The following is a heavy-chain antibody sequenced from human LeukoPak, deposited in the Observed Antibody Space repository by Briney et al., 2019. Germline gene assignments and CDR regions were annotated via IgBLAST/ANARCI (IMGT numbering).Heavy chain of an antibody. CDR1: GYTFTGYY. Sequence: ASVKVSCKASGYTFTGYYMHWVRQAPGQGLEWMGWINPNSGGTNYAQKFQGRVTMTRDTSISTAYMELSRLRSDDTAVYYCAREDSSGWSPSYFDYWGRGTLVTVSS. V-gene: IGHV1-2*02. CDR2: INPNSGGT. CDR3: AREDSSGWSPSYFDY. J-gene: IGHJ4*02. D-gene: IGHD6-19*01.